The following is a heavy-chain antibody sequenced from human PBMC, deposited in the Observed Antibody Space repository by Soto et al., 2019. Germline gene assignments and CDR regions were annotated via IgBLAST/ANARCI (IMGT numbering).Heavy chain of an antibody. CDR3: ARIRRYCSSTSCPKPRDAFDI. V-gene: IGHV1-2*04. Sequence: ASVKVSCKASGYTFTGYYMHWVRQAPGQGLERIGWINPNSGGTNYAQKFQGWVTMTRDTSISTAYMELSRLRSDDTAVYYCARIRRYCSSTSCPKPRDAFDIWGQGTMVTVSS. D-gene: IGHD2-2*01. CDR2: INPNSGGT. J-gene: IGHJ3*02. CDR1: GYTFTGYY.